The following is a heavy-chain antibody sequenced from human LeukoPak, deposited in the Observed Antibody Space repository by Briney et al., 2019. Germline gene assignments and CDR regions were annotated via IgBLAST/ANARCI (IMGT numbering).Heavy chain of an antibody. D-gene: IGHD3-3*01. V-gene: IGHV1-2*02. J-gene: IGHJ5*02. Sequence: GASVKVSCKASGYTFTGYYMHWVRQAPGQGLEWMGWINPNSGGTNYAQKFQGRVTMARGTSTSTVYMELSSLRSEDTAVYYCARPYYDFWSGYPTNWFDPWGQGTLVTVSS. CDR1: GYTFTGYY. CDR2: INPNSGGT. CDR3: ARPYYDFWSGYPTNWFDP.